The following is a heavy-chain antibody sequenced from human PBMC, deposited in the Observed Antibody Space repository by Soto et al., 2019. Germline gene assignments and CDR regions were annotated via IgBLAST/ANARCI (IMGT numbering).Heavy chain of an antibody. V-gene: IGHV1-18*01. CDR2: ISAYTGNT. J-gene: IGHJ6*02. Sequence: QVQLVQSGAEVKKPGASVKVSCKASGYTFTSYGISWVRQAPGQGLEWMGWISAYTGNTNYAQKLQGRVTMTTDTSTSKAYMELRSLRSDYTAGYDLARYTRRYYYYYGMDVWGQGTKGTVSS. D-gene: IGHD1-26*01. CDR3: ARYTRRYYYYYGMDV. CDR1: GYTFTSYG.